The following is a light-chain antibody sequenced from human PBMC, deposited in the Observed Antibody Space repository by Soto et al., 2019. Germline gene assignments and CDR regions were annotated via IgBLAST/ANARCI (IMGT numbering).Light chain of an antibody. Sequence: QSALTQPASVSGSPGQSITISCTGTSSDVGSYNLVSWYQQHPGKAPKLMIYEGSKRPSGVSNRFSGSKSGNTASLTISGRQAEDEADYYCCSYAGSSTFLLVFGTGTKLTVL. CDR2: EGS. CDR1: SSDVGSYNL. V-gene: IGLV2-23*03. J-gene: IGLJ1*01. CDR3: CSYAGSSTFLLV.